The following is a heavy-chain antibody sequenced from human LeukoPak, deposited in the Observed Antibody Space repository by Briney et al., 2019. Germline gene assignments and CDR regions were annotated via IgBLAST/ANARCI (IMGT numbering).Heavy chain of an antibody. V-gene: IGHV3-7*01. D-gene: IGHD2-15*01. CDR1: GFTFSGFW. CDR3: TRNGRSLDY. CDR2: IKVDGSEK. Sequence: GGSLRLSCAASGFTFSGFWMSWVRQAPGKGLEWVANIKVDGSEKNYVDSVRGRFTISRDNAKNSLYLQMNSLRAEDTAVYYCTRNGRSLDYWGQGTLVTASS. J-gene: IGHJ4*02.